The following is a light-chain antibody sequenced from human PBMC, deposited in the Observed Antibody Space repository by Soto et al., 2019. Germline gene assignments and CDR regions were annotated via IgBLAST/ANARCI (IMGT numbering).Light chain of an antibody. CDR3: VSYITSASYV. CDR2: EGN. Sequence: QSVLTQPAYVSGSPGQSITISCTGTSSDVGSYNLVSWYQQHPGKAPKLTIYEGNKRPSGVSNRFSASNSGNTASLTISGLQAEDEPDYYCVSYITSASYVFGTGTKVTVL. J-gene: IGLJ1*01. V-gene: IGLV2-14*02. CDR1: SSDVGSYNL.